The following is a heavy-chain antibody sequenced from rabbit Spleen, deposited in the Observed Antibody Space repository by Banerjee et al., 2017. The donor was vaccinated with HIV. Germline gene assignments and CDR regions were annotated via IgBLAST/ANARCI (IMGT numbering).Heavy chain of an antibody. CDR1: GFSFSNKAV. CDR2: INAITGKA. CDR3: ARWSDNGAWCYYGMVL. D-gene: IGHD2-1*01. V-gene: IGHV1S45*01. Sequence: QEQLVETGGGLVPPGGALKLSGTASGFSFSNKAVMCWVRQAPGKGLEWIACINAITGKAVYESMAKGRFPFSKTSSTTVTLQMCSLTVADTATYFGARWSDNGAWCYYGMVLWGPGTLVTVS. J-gene: IGHJ6*01.